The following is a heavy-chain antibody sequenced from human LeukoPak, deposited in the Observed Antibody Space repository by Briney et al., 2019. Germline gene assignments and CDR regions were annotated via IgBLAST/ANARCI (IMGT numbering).Heavy chain of an antibody. CDR3: ARGGDPPIVVVPFY. Sequence: PSETLSLTCAVYGGSFSGYYWSWIRQPPGKGLEWIGEINHSGSTNYNPSLKSRVTISVDTSKNQFSLKLSSVTAADTAVYYCARGGDPPIVVVPFYWGQGTLVTVSS. J-gene: IGHJ4*02. V-gene: IGHV4-34*01. CDR1: GGSFSGYY. D-gene: IGHD2-2*01. CDR2: INHSGST.